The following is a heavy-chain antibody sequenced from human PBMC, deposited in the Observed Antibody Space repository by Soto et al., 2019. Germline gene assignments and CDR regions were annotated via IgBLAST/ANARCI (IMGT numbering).Heavy chain of an antibody. CDR2: ISYDGSNK. V-gene: IGHV3-30-3*01. D-gene: IGHD5-18*01. CDR1: GFTFSSYA. CDR3: ARDRRGAQLWKGAYFCMDV. Sequence: QVQLVESGGGVVQTGRSLRLSCAASGFTFSSYAMLWVRQAPGKGLEWVAVISYDGSNKYYADSVKGRFTISRDNSKNTLYLKMNSLKGEDIAVYYCARDRRGAQLWKGAYFCMDVWGQGTTVTVSS. J-gene: IGHJ6*01.